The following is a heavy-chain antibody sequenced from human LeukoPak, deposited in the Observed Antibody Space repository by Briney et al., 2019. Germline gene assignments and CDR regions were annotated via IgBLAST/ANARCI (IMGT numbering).Heavy chain of an antibody. CDR3: ASASSHRIAAGGDY. Sequence: GGSLRLSCAASGFTFSNYWMHWVRQAPGKGLVWVSRINSDGSSRNYADSVKGRFTISRGNAKNTLYLQMNSLRAEDTAVYYCASASSHRIAAGGDYWGQGTLVTVSS. V-gene: IGHV3-74*01. CDR2: INSDGSSR. D-gene: IGHD6-13*01. CDR1: GFTFSNYW. J-gene: IGHJ4*02.